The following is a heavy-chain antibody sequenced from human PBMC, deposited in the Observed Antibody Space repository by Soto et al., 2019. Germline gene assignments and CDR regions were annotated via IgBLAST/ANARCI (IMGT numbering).Heavy chain of an antibody. CDR3: ARVYDFWSGYYTNWFDP. J-gene: IGHJ5*02. CDR2: IYYSGST. Sequence: XETLSLTCTVSGGSISSYYWSWIRQPPGKGLEWIGYIYYSGSTNYNPSLKSRVTISVDTSKNQFSLKLSSVTAADTAVYYCARVYDFWSGYYTNWFDPWGQGNLVTVSS. CDR1: GGSISSYY. D-gene: IGHD3-3*01. V-gene: IGHV4-59*01.